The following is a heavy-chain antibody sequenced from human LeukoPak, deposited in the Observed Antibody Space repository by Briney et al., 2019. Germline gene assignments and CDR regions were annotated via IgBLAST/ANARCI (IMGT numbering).Heavy chain of an antibody. Sequence: GGSLRLSCSVSGLLFRRYDKHWARGAPGRALEWVASICSASYYIYYADSVKGRFTISRDNAKNSLYLQMSSLKAEDTAVYYCAKGGPCSNCYKDYYSYGMDVWGQGTTVTVSS. J-gene: IGHJ6*02. V-gene: IGHV3-21*06. CDR3: AKGGPCSNCYKDYYSYGMDV. D-gene: IGHD2-2*02. CDR1: GLLFRRYD. CDR2: ICSASYYI.